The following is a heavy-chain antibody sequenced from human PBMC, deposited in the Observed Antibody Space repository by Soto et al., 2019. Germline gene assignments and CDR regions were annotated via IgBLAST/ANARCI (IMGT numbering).Heavy chain of an antibody. J-gene: IGHJ2*01. Sequence: EAQLLESGGGLAQPGGSLRLSCAASGFTFSIYTMHWVRQTPGKGLEWVAGVSGNADSTYYPDALKGRFSISRDNAKNTVDLQIDSLTAEDTAVYYCAKQGFYWYFDIWGRGTLVTVSS. CDR1: GFTFSIYT. CDR2: VSGNADST. CDR3: AKQGFYWYFDI. V-gene: IGHV3-23*01.